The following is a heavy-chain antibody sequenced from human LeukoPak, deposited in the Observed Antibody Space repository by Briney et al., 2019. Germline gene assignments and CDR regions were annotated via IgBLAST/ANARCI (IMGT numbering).Heavy chain of an antibody. J-gene: IGHJ4*02. D-gene: IGHD5-12*01. CDR3: ARLKGVATPFDY. Sequence: GGSLRLSCAASGFTFSSYGMHWVRQAPAKGLEWVAVIWYDGSNKYYADSVKGRFTISRDNSKNTLYLQMNSLRAEDTAVYYCARLKGVATPFDYWGQGTLVTVSS. CDR2: IWYDGSNK. V-gene: IGHV3-33*01. CDR1: GFTFSSYG.